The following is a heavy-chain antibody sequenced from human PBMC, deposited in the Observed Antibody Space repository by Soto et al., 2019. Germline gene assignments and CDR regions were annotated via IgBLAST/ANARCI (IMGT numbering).Heavy chain of an antibody. CDR3: VRGPYNYNSRYFDY. CDR2: INHSGIT. J-gene: IGHJ4*02. Sequence: XTLSLACTVSGGSVSGYFWAWIRQPPGKGLEWLAEINHSGITNYNPSVESPVSMSVDTSKNQFSLRLYYVTAADTAVYYCVRGPYNYNSRYFDYWGQGTLVTVS. D-gene: IGHD1-1*01. V-gene: IGHV4-34*01. CDR1: GGSVSGYF.